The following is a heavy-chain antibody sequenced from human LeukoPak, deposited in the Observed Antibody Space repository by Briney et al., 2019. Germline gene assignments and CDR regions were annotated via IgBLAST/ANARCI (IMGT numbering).Heavy chain of an antibody. CDR2: INTDGTVT. V-gene: IGHV3-74*01. Sequence: GGSPRLSCAASGFTFSKYWMLWVRQAPGKGLESVSRINTDGTVTTYAYSVKGRFTVSRDNADSTMFLQMNSVRDEDTAVYYCATKQWLAPPPDSWGQGTPVTVSS. J-gene: IGHJ4*02. D-gene: IGHD6-19*01. CDR3: ATKQWLAPPPDS. CDR1: GFTFSKYW.